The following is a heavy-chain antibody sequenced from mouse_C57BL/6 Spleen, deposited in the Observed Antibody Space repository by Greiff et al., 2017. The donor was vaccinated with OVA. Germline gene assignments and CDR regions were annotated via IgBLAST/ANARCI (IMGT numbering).Heavy chain of an antibody. CDR2: IYPGDGDT. CDR1: GYAFSSSW. D-gene: IGHD2-1*01. CDR3: ARGDGNYAMDY. J-gene: IGHJ4*01. V-gene: IGHV1-82*01. Sequence: VQLQQPGPELVKPGASVKISCKASGYAFSSSWMNWVKQRPGKGLEWIGRIYPGDGDTNYNGKFKGKATLTADKSSSTAYMQLSSLTSEDSAVYLCARGDGNYAMDYWGQGTSVTVSS.